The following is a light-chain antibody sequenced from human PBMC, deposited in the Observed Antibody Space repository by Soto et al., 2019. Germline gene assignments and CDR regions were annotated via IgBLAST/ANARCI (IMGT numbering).Light chain of an antibody. J-gene: IGKJ1*01. CDR3: QQYGSSPPRT. V-gene: IGKV3-20*01. CDR1: QSVSNDF. Sequence: VWRQSLGILSLSTGERATLSGRAIQSVSNDFLAWYQQKPGQAPRLLIYGASTRATDVPDRFSGSGSGADFTLPISRLEPEDFAVYYCQQYGSSPPRTFGQGTKVDIK. CDR2: GAS.